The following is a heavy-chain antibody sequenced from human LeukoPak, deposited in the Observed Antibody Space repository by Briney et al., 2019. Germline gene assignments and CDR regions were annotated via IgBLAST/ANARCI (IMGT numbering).Heavy chain of an antibody. CDR2: IVVGSGNT. D-gene: IGHD2-21*02. Sequence: SVTVSFTSSASTFTISAMQWVRQAHGQRLEWIRCIVVGSGNTNYAQKFQERVTITRDMSTSTAYMELSSLRSEDTAVYYCAADPLCGGDWYFDAFDIWGQGTMVTVSS. V-gene: IGHV1-58*02. CDR3: AADPLCGGDWYFDAFDI. J-gene: IGHJ3*02. CDR1: ASTFTISA.